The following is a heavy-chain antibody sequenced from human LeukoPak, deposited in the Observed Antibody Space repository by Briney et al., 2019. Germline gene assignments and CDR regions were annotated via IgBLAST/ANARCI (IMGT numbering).Heavy chain of an antibody. J-gene: IGHJ4*02. Sequence: GASVKVSCEASGYTFTSYGISWVRQAPGQGLEWMGWISAYNGNTNYAQKLQGRVTMTTDTSTSTAYMELRSLRSDDTAVYYCARALLAVAGPEGGKVDDYWGQGTLVTVSS. CDR1: GYTFTSYG. V-gene: IGHV1-18*01. CDR2: ISAYNGNT. CDR3: ARALLAVAGPEGGKVDDY. D-gene: IGHD6-19*01.